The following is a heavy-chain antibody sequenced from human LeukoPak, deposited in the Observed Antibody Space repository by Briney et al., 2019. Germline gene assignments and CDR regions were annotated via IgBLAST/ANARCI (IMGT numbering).Heavy chain of an antibody. CDR1: GYTFTSYD. Sequence: ASVKVSCKASGYTFTSYDINWVRQATGQGLEWMGWMNPNSGNTGYAQKFQGRVTMTRNTSISTAYMELSSLRSEDTAVYYCARDQEGSGGSCYGYWGQGTLVTVSS. CDR3: ARDQEGSGGSCYGY. D-gene: IGHD2-15*01. CDR2: MNPNSGNT. V-gene: IGHV1-8*01. J-gene: IGHJ4*02.